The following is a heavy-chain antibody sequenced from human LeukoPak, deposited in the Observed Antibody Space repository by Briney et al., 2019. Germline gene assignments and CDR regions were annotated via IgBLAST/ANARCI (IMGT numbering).Heavy chain of an antibody. J-gene: IGHJ4*02. V-gene: IGHV1-2*06. CDR2: INPNSGGT. D-gene: IGHD1-26*01. CDR1: GYTFTGYY. CDR3: ARESGSYLGNDY. Sequence: ASVKVSCKASGYTFTGYYMHWVRQAPGQGLEWMGRINPNSGGTNYAQKFQGRVTMTRDTSISTAYMELSRLRSDDTAVYYCARESGSYLGNDYWGQGTLVTVSS.